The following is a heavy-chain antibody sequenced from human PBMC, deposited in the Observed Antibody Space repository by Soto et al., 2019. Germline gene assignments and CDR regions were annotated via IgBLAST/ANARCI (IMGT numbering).Heavy chain of an antibody. CDR1: GSTFGDYA. V-gene: IGHV3-49*04. Sequence: PGGSLRLSCTASGSTFGDYAMSWVRQAPGKGLEWVGFIRSKAYGGTTEYAASVKGRFTITRDDSKSIAYLQMNSLKTEDTAVYYCTRGAGYSSSWYLGMDVWGQGTTVTVSS. D-gene: IGHD6-13*01. CDR3: TRGAGYSSSWYLGMDV. J-gene: IGHJ6*02. CDR2: IRSKAYGGTT.